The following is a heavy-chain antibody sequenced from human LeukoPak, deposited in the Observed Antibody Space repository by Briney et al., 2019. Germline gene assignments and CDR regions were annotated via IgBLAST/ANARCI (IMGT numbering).Heavy chain of an antibody. Sequence: PSETLSLTCTVSGGSISSYYWSWIRQPPGKGLEWIGYIYYSESTNYNPSLKSRVTISVDTSKNQFSLKLSSVTAADTAVYYCARLYGAAGYWYFDLWGRGTLVTVSS. CDR3: ARLYGAAGYWYFDL. V-gene: IGHV4-59*08. CDR2: IYYSEST. CDR1: GGSISSYY. D-gene: IGHD6-13*01. J-gene: IGHJ2*01.